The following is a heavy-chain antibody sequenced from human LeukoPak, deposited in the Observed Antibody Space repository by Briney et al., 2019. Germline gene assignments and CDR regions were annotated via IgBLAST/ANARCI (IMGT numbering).Heavy chain of an antibody. V-gene: IGHV3-74*01. D-gene: IGHD3-3*01. CDR3: ASHPGYDFWSGYSY. Sequence: GGSLRLSCAASGFTFSSYWMHWVRQAPGKGLVWVSRIQTDGSSTTYADSVKGRFTISRDNAKNTLYLQMNSLRAEDTAVYYCASHPGYDFWSGYSYWGQGTLVTVPS. CDR2: IQTDGSST. J-gene: IGHJ4*02. CDR1: GFTFSSYW.